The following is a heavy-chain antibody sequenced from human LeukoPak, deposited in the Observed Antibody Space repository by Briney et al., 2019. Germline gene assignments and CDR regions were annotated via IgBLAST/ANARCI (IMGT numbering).Heavy chain of an antibody. V-gene: IGHV4-59*01. CDR2: IYYSGST. CDR1: GGSISSYY. D-gene: IGHD6-19*01. CDR3: ARLVAVAEGGSWFDP. Sequence: PSETLSLTCTVSGGSISSYYWSWIRQPPGKGLEGIGYIYYSGSTNYNPSLKSRVTISVDTSKNQFSLKLSSVTAADTAVYYCARLVAVAEGGSWFDPWGQGTLVTVSS. J-gene: IGHJ5*02.